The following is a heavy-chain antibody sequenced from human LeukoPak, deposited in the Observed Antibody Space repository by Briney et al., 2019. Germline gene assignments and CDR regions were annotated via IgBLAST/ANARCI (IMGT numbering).Heavy chain of an antibody. D-gene: IGHD3-22*01. CDR2: IYTSGNT. V-gene: IGHV4-4*07. CDR3: ARANYYDSSGYYYNAFDI. CDR1: GGSISSYY. Sequence: SETLSLTCTVSGGSISSYYWSWIRQPAGKGLEWIGRIYTSGNTNYNPSLKSRVTMSVDTSKNQFSLKLSSVTAADTAVYYCARANYYDSSGYYYNAFDIWGQGTMVTVSS. J-gene: IGHJ3*02.